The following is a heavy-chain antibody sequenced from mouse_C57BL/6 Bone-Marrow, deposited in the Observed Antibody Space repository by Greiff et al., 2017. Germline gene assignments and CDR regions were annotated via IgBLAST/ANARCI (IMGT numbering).Heavy chain of an antibody. Sequence: QVQLQQSGAELMKPGASVKLSCKATGYTFTGYWIEWVKQRPGHGLEWIGEILPGSGSTTYNEKFKGKATFTADTSTNTAYMQLSSLPTEDSAIYYCARADYCSSSYAFDFWGQGTTLTVSA. D-gene: IGHD1-1*01. J-gene: IGHJ2*01. V-gene: IGHV1-9*01. CDR2: ILPGSGST. CDR1: GYTFTGYW. CDR3: ARADYCSSSYAFDF.